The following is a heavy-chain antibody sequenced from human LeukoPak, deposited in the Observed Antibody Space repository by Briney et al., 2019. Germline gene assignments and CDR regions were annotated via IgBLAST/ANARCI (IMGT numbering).Heavy chain of an antibody. Sequence: GGSLRLSCAASGFPFSSYEMNWVRQAPGKGLEWVSYISSSGSTIYYADSVKGRFTISRDNAKNSLYLQMNSLRAEDTAVYFCARDRSVLLWFGELPYTGNDAFDIWGQGTMVTVSS. CDR1: GFPFSSYE. J-gene: IGHJ3*02. V-gene: IGHV3-48*03. CDR3: ARDRSVLLWFGELPYTGNDAFDI. D-gene: IGHD3-10*01. CDR2: ISSSGSTI.